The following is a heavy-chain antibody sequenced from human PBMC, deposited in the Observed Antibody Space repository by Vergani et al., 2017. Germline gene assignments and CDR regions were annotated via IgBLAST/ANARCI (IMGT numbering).Heavy chain of an antibody. CDR2: ISGSGSST. Sequence: EVQLVESGGGLVQPGGSLRLSCAASGFTFVSYAMSWVRQAPGKGLEWVSAISGSGSSTYYADSVKGRSAISRDNSKNTLYLQMSSLRAEDSAVYYCAKDRDFYSSSFTGWLDYWGQGTLVTVSS. CDR1: GFTFVSYA. V-gene: IGHV3-23*04. D-gene: IGHD6-6*01. J-gene: IGHJ4*02. CDR3: AKDRDFYSSSFTGWLDY.